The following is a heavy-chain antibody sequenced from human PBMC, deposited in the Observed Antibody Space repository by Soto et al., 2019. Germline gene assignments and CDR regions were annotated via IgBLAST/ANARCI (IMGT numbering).Heavy chain of an antibody. J-gene: IGHJ4*02. D-gene: IGHD3-22*01. CDR3: AWPNSSGYYGFDY. CDR2: VNPNNGNT. CDR1: GYTFTSYE. V-gene: IGHV1-8*01. Sequence: QVQLVRSGAEVKKPGASVKVSCKASGYTFTSYEINWVRQATGQGLEWMGWVNPNNGNTGYAQKFQGRVTMTRNTSISTAYMELSSLRSEDTAVYYCAWPNSSGYYGFDYWGQGTLVTVSS.